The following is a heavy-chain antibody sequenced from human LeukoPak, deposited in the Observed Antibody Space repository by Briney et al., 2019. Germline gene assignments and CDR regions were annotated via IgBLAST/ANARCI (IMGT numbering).Heavy chain of an antibody. V-gene: IGHV4-61*02. D-gene: IGHD3-3*01. Sequence: SETLSLTCTVSGGSISSGSYYWSWIRQPAGKGLEWIGRIYTSGSTNYNPSLKSRVTISVDTSKNQFSLKLSSVTAADTAVYYCAGGMTDHDFWSGYYDAFDIWGQGTMVTVSS. CDR3: AGGMTDHDFWSGYYDAFDI. CDR1: GGSISSGSYY. J-gene: IGHJ3*02. CDR2: IYTSGST.